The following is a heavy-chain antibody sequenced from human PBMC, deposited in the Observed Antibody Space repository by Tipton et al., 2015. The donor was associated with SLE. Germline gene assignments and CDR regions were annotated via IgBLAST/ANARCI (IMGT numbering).Heavy chain of an antibody. J-gene: IGHJ6*03. CDR3: ARGRPRATQAWGGYYYYMDV. CDR1: GGSFSGYY. CDR2: INHSGST. V-gene: IGHV4-34*01. Sequence: TLSLTCAVYGGSFSGYYWSWIRQPPGKELEWIGEINHSGSTNYNPSLKSRITISVDTSKNQFSLRLSSVTAADTAVYYCARGRPRATQAWGGYYYYMDVWGKGTTVTVSS. D-gene: IGHD3-16*01.